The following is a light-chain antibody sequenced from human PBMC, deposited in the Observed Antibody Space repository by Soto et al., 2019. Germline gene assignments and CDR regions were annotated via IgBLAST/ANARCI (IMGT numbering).Light chain of an antibody. CDR1: SSNIGSTA. CDR2: STS. J-gene: IGLJ1*01. V-gene: IGLV1-44*01. Sequence: QSVHTHPPSASWTPGHRVAISCSGGSSNIGSTAVNWYQQLPGTAPKLLIYSTSQRSSGVPGRFSGSKSGASASLSISGLQSEDEADYYCAAWDDRLDVYVFGTGTKVTVL. CDR3: AAWDDRLDVYV.